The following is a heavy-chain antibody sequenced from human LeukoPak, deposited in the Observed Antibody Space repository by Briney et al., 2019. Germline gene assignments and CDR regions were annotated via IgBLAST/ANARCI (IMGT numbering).Heavy chain of an antibody. D-gene: IGHD6-19*01. Sequence: PGGSLRLSCAASGFTFSSYAMHWVRQAPGKGLEWVAVISYDGSNKYYADSVKGRFTISRDNSKNTLYLQMNSLRAEDTAVYYCARETVAGAYVHFQHWGQGTLVTVSS. V-gene: IGHV3-30*04. J-gene: IGHJ1*01. CDR2: ISYDGSNK. CDR1: GFTFSSYA. CDR3: ARETVAGAYVHFQH.